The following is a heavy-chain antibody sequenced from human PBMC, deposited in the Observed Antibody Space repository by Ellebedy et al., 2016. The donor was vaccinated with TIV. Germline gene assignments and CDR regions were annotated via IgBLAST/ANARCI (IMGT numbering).Heavy chain of an antibody. CDR1: GGGSFSGYL. CDR3: ARVVGAYTRSSLGWFNP. J-gene: IGHJ5*02. CDR2: INYSGRT. V-gene: IGHV4-34*01. D-gene: IGHD6-6*01. Sequence: GSLRLXCAIYGGGSFSGYLWSWIRQPPGKGLEWIGDINYSGRTNYNPSLKSRVTISIDTSKSQFSLKLISVTAADTAVYYCARVVGAYTRSSLGWFNPWGQGTLVTVSS.